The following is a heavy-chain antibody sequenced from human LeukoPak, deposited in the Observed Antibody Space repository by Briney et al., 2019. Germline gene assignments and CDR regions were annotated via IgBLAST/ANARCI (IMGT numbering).Heavy chain of an antibody. CDR1: GGTFSSYA. V-gene: IGHV1-69*01. J-gene: IGHJ4*02. CDR3: AIAQWELRFDY. D-gene: IGHD1-26*01. Sequence: ASVKVSCKASGGTFSSYAISWVRQAPGQGLEWMGGIIPIFGTANYAQKFQGRVTITADEPTSTAYMELSSLRSEDTAVYYCAIAQWELRFDYWGQGTLVTVSS. CDR2: IIPIFGTA.